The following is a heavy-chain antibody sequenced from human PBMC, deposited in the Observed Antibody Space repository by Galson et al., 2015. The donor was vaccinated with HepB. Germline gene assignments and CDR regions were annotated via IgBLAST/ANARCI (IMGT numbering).Heavy chain of an antibody. Sequence: SVKVSCKASGYTFNSYGISWVRQAPGQGLERMGWISAYNGNTNYAQKLQGRVTMTTDTSTSTAYMELRSLRSDDTAVYYCAGLGRDYDSSGEGLAYYFDYWGQGTLVTVSS. CDR3: AGLGRDYDSSGEGLAYYFDY. CDR1: GYTFNSYG. J-gene: IGHJ4*02. V-gene: IGHV1-18*04. CDR2: ISAYNGNT. D-gene: IGHD3-22*01.